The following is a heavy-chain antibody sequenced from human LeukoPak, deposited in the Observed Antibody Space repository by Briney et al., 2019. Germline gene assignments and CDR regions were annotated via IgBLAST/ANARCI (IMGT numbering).Heavy chain of an antibody. CDR2: IDSTSRNI. J-gene: IGHJ6*03. CDR3: ARGGNTMIVVVKYMDV. V-gene: IGHV3-21*01. Sequence: PGGTLRLSCAASGFIFRSYSMRWVRQAPGKGLQWVSSIDSTSRNIYYADSVKGRFTISRDNSKNTLYLQMNSLRAEDTAVYYCARGGNTMIVVVKYMDVWGKGTTVTVSS. CDR1: GFIFRSYS. D-gene: IGHD3-22*01.